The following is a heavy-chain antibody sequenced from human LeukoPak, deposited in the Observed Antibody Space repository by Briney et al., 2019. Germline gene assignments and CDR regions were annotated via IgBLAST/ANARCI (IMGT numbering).Heavy chain of an antibody. V-gene: IGHV3-7*01. J-gene: IGHJ4*02. CDR2: IKQDGSEK. CDR1: GFTFSSYW. Sequence: GGSLRLSCAASGFTFSSYWMSWVRQVPGKGLEWVANIKQDGSEKYYVDSVKGRFTISRDNAKNSLYLQMNSLRAEDTAVYYCARAVMNTAMVDLGLRYWXQGTLVTVSS. CDR3: ARAVMNTAMVDLGLRY. D-gene: IGHD5-18*01.